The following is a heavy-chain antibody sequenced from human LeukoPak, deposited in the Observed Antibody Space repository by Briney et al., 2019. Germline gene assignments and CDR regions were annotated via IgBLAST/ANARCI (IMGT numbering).Heavy chain of an antibody. J-gene: IGHJ3*02. CDR1: GFTFSRYW. CDR2: IKGDGSEL. D-gene: IGHD1-1*01. V-gene: IGHV3-7*03. Sequence: SGGSLRLSCAASGFTFSRYWMNWVRQAPGKGLEWVATIKGDGSELAYVDSVKGRFTISRDNTKNSLYLQLNSLRVEDTAFYYCLKDDDHWKFDMWGQGTMVTVSS. CDR3: LKDDDHWKFDM.